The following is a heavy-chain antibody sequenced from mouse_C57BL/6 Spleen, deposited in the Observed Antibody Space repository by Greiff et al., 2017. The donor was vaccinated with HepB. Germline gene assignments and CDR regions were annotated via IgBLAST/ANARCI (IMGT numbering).Heavy chain of an antibody. V-gene: IGHV1-69*01. J-gene: IGHJ4*01. CDR3: ARGTMPAMDY. Sequence: QVQLQQPGAELVMPGASVKLSCKASGYTFTSYWMHWVKQRPGQGLEWIGEIDPSDSYTNYNQKFKGKSTLTVDKSSSTAYMQLSSLTSEDSAVYYCARGTMPAMDYWGQGTSVTVSS. CDR2: IDPSDSYT. D-gene: IGHD1-1*02. CDR1: GYTFTSYW.